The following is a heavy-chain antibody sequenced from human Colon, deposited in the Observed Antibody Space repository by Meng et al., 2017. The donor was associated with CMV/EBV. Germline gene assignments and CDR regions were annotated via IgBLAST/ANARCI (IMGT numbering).Heavy chain of an antibody. CDR2: INPSGGST. CDR3: ARERYYDILTGYLDPYYYGMDV. V-gene: IGHV1-46*01. J-gene: IGHJ6*02. CDR1: GYTFTSYY. Sequence: ASVKVSCKASGYTFTSYYMHWVRQAPGQGLEWMGIINPSGGSTSYAQKFQGRVTMTRDTSTSTVYMELSSLRSEDTAVYYCARERYYDILTGYLDPYYYGMDVWGQGTTVTRLL. D-gene: IGHD3-9*01.